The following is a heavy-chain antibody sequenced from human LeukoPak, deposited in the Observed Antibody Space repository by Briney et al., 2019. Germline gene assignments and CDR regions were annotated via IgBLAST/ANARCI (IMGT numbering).Heavy chain of an antibody. J-gene: IGHJ5*02. CDR3: ARALFGSGENWFDP. CDR1: GFSFSNYA. Sequence: GGSLRLSCAASGFSFSNYAMSWVRQAPGKGLEWVSVIYSGGSTYYAGSVKGRFTISRDNSKNTLYPQMNSLRAEDTAVYYCARALFGSGENWFDPWGQGTLVTVSS. V-gene: IGHV3-66*01. CDR2: IYSGGST. D-gene: IGHD3-10*01.